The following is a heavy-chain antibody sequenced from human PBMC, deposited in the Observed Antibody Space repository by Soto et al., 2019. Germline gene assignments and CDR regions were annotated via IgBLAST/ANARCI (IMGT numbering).Heavy chain of an antibody. CDR2: IWYDGSNK. D-gene: IGHD3-16*01. CDR1: GFTFSSYG. J-gene: IGHJ4*02. CDR3: ARGAWEGGFEVSGY. Sequence: QVQLVESGGGVVQPGRSLRLSCAASGFTFSSYGMHWVRQAPGKGLEWVAVIWYDGSNKYYADSVKGRFTISRDNSKNTLYLQMNSLRAEDTAVYYCARGAWEGGFEVSGYWGQGTLVTVSS. V-gene: IGHV3-33*01.